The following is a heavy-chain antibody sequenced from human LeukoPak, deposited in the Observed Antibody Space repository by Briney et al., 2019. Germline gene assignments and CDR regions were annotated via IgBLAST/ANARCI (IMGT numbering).Heavy chain of an antibody. D-gene: IGHD3-9*01. CDR1: GFTFSDSY. CDR2: ISSSNSYT. J-gene: IGHJ4*02. Sequence: KPGGSLRLSCAASGFTFSDSYMTWIRQAPGKGLEWVSYISSSNSYTNYADSVKGRFTISRDNAKNSLYLQMNSLRAEDTAVYYCARVGIGRYHDILTGYYNPDYWGQGTLVTVSS. CDR3: ARVGIGRYHDILTGYYNPDY. V-gene: IGHV3-11*05.